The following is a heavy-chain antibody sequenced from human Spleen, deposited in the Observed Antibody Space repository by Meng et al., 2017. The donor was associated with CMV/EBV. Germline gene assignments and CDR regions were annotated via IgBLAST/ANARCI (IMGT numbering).Heavy chain of an antibody. V-gene: IGHV2-5*02. J-gene: IGHJ4*02. D-gene: IGHD5-24*01. CDR1: GSSLNSSGVG. CDR3: AQKRDAYNR. Sequence: QITLKESGPTLVKPTQTLTLTCTFSGSSLNSSGVGVGWIRQPPGKALEWLALIYWDDDNRYSPSLKSRLTITKDTSRNQVVLTMTNMDPVDTATYYCAQKRDAYNRWGQGTLVTVAS. CDR2: IYWDDDN.